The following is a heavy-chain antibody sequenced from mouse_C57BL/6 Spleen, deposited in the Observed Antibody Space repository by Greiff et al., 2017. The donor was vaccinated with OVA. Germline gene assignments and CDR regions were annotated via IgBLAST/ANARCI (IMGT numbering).Heavy chain of an antibody. CDR2: IYPGDGDT. CDR1: GYAFSSSW. CDR3: ARAGSRNGSSYGY. Sequence: QVQLQQSGPELVKPGASVKISCKASGYAFSSSWMNWVKQRPGKGLEWIGRIYPGDGDTNYNGKFKGKATLTADKSSSTAYMQLSSLTSEDSAVYFCARAGSRNGSSYGYWGQGTTLTVSS. V-gene: IGHV1-82*01. J-gene: IGHJ2*01. D-gene: IGHD1-1*01.